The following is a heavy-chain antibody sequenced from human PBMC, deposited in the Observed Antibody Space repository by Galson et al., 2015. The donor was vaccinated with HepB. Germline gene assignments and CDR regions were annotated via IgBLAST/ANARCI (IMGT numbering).Heavy chain of an antibody. J-gene: IGHJ4*02. Sequence: SLRLSCAASGFTLSRYWMSWVRQAPGKGLEWVANIKQDGSEKYYVDSVKGRFTISRDNAQNSLFLEMNSLRAEDTAIYFCARDSPYYDSSAYYFRYWGQGTLVTVSS. CDR2: IKQDGSEK. CDR3: ARDSPYYDSSAYYFRY. V-gene: IGHV3-7*03. D-gene: IGHD3-22*01. CDR1: GFTLSRYW.